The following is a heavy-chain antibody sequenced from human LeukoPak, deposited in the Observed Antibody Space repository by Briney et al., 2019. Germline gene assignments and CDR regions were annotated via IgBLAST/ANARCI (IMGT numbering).Heavy chain of an antibody. Sequence: GGSLRLSCAASGFTFSTFAMNWVRQAPGKGLEWVSAISGSGGSTYYADSVKGRFTISRDNSKNTLYLQMNSLRAEDTAVYYCAKFHGSGSYQGLGTPFDYWGQGTLVTVSS. J-gene: IGHJ4*02. CDR1: GFTFSTFA. CDR3: AKFHGSGSYQGLGTPFDY. CDR2: ISGSGGST. V-gene: IGHV3-23*01. D-gene: IGHD3-10*01.